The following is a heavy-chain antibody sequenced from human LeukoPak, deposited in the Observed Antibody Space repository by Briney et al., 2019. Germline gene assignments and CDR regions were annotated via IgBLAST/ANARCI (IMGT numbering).Heavy chain of an antibody. CDR1: GYSISSGYY. V-gene: IGHV4-38-2*02. CDR2: IYHSGST. J-gene: IGHJ3*02. CDR3: ANGQPNAFDI. Sequence: SETLSLTCTVSGYSISSGYYWGWIRQPPGKGLEWIGSIYHSGSTYYNPSLKSRVTISVVTSKNQFSLKLSSVTAADTAVYYCANGQPNAFDIWGQGTMVTVSS. D-gene: IGHD1-1*01.